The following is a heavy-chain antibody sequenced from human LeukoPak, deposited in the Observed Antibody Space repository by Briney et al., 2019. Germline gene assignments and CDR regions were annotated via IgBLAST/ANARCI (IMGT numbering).Heavy chain of an antibody. Sequence: GGSLRLSCAASGFTFSSYAMSWARQAPGKGREWVSDIGGSGGSTYCADSVKGRFTISRDNSKNPLYLQLNSLRAEDTAVYYCAKDLRYGSGSFDYWGQGTLVTVSS. CDR3: AKDLRYGSGSFDY. V-gene: IGHV3-23*01. D-gene: IGHD3-10*01. J-gene: IGHJ4*02. CDR1: GFTFSSYA. CDR2: IGGSGGST.